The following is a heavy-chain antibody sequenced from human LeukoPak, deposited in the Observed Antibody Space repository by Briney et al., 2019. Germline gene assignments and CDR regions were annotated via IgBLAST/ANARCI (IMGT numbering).Heavy chain of an antibody. J-gene: IGHJ5*02. Sequence: PGGSLRLSCAASGFTFSSYSMNWVRQAPGKGLEWVSSISSSSYIYYADSVKGRFTISRDNAENSLYLQMNSLRAEDTAVYYCAREASISEGWFDPWGQGTLVTVSS. CDR2: ISSSSYI. CDR3: AREASISEGWFDP. D-gene: IGHD1-14*01. CDR1: GFTFSSYS. V-gene: IGHV3-21*01.